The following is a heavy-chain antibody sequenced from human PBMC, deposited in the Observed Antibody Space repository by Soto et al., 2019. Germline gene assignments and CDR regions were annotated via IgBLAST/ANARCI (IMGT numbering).Heavy chain of an antibody. CDR1: GFTFKTHA. CDR3: GKDVGDYVPYYYGVDV. V-gene: IGHV3-30*18. Sequence: QVQLVESGGGVVQPGTSLRLSCAASGFTFKTHAMHWVRQAPGKGLEWMAVIAYDGNEKFYADSVKGRFTISRDNSKNALYLQINTLGDEDTAVYYCGKDVGDYVPYYYGVDVWGQGTTVTVSS. J-gene: IGHJ6*02. D-gene: IGHD1-26*01. CDR2: IAYDGNEK.